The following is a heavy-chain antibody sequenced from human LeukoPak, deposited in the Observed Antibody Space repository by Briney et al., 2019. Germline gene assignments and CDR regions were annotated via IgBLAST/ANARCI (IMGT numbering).Heavy chain of an antibody. D-gene: IGHD2-2*01. V-gene: IGHV3-23*01. CDR3: ANHFIGYCSSTSCSDAFDI. CDR2: ISGSGGST. Sequence: GGSLRLSCAASGFTFSSYAMSWVRRAPGKGLEWVSAISGSGGSTYYADSVKGRFTISRDNSKNTLYLQMNSLRAEDTAVYYCANHFIGYCSSTSCSDAFDIWGQGTMVTVSS. J-gene: IGHJ3*02. CDR1: GFTFSSYA.